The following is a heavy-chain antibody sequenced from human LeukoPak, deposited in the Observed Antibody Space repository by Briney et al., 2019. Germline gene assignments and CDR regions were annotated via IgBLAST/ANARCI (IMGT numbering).Heavy chain of an antibody. D-gene: IGHD2-2*01. J-gene: IGHJ6*03. CDR3: ARERVVPAAMLDYYYYYMDV. CDR1: GGTFSSYA. CDR2: IIPIFGTA. V-gene: IGHV1-69*05. Sequence: ASVKVSCKSSGGTFSSYAISWVRQAPGQGLEWMGRIIPIFGTANYAQKFQGRVTITTDESTRTAYMELSSLRSEDTAVYYCARERVVPAAMLDYYYYYMDVWGKGTTVTVSS.